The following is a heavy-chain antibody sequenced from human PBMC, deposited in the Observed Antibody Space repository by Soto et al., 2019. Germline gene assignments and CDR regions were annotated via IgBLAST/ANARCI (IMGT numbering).Heavy chain of an antibody. D-gene: IGHD2-8*01. V-gene: IGHV1-18*01. J-gene: IGHJ6*02. Sequence: ASVKVSCKASGYTFTSYGISWVRQAPGQGLEWMGWISAYNGNTNYAQKLQGRVTMTTDTSTSTAYMELRSLRSDDTAVYYCARGVLMVDADGIYYYYGMDVWGQGTTVTVSS. CDR2: ISAYNGNT. CDR3: ARGVLMVDADGIYYYYGMDV. CDR1: GYTFTSYG.